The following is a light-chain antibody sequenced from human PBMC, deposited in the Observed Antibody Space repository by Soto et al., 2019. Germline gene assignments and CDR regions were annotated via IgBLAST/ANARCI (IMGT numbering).Light chain of an antibody. CDR1: SSDVGSYNL. Sequence: QSALTQPASVSGSPGQSITISCTGTSSDVGSYNLVSWYQQHPGKAPKLMIYEGSKRPSGASNRFSGSKSGNTASLTISGLQAEDEADYYCCSYAGSSTYVFGPGTKLTVL. V-gene: IGLV2-23*01. CDR2: EGS. CDR3: CSYAGSSTYV. J-gene: IGLJ1*01.